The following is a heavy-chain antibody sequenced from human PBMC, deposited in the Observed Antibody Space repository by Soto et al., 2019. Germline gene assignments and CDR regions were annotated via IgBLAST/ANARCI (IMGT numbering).Heavy chain of an antibody. CDR1: GYTFTSYC. J-gene: IGHJ5*02. Sequence: ASVKVSCKASGYTFTSYCISWVRQAPGQGLEWMGWISAYNGNTNYAQKLQGRVTMTTDTSTSTAYMELRSLRSDDTAVYYCARDPDYGDWFDPWGQGTLVTVSS. V-gene: IGHV1-18*01. CDR2: ISAYNGNT. CDR3: ARDPDYGDWFDP. D-gene: IGHD4-17*01.